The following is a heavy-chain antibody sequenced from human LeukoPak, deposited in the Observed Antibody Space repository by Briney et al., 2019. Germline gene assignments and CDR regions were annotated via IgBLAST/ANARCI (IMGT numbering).Heavy chain of an antibody. CDR3: AKDLSTYYHDSRTPDY. J-gene: IGHJ4*02. D-gene: IGHD3-22*01. Sequence: PGGSLRLSCAASGFTFSRFTMNWVRQAPGKGLEGVAFIRFDGSNKYYADSVKGRFNISRDNSKNTLYLKMNSLRAEDTAVYYCAKDLSTYYHDSRTPDYWGQGTLVTVSS. V-gene: IGHV3-30*02. CDR1: GFTFSRFT. CDR2: IRFDGSNK.